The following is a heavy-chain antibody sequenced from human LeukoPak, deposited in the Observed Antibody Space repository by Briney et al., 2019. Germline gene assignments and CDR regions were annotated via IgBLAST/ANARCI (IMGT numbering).Heavy chain of an antibody. CDR1: GFTFGSYA. CDR2: ISGSGGIT. V-gene: IGHV3-23*01. D-gene: IGHD6-19*01. Sequence: GGSLRLSCAASGFTFGSYAIYWVRQAPGKGLEWVSGISGSGGITYFADSVKGRFTISRDNSKNTVYLQINSLRAEDTALYYCAKTTAGYSSGWYPGWPMDCWGQGTLVTVSS. CDR3: AKTTAGYSSGWYPGWPMDC. J-gene: IGHJ4*02.